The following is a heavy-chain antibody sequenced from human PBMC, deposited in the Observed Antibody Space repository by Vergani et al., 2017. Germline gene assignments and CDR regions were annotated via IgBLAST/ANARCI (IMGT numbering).Heavy chain of an antibody. CDR3: ARETVVTSWDGYRFHYMDV. V-gene: IGHV4-4*07. CDR1: GAPISYWC. CDR2: LCPSGST. Sequence: QVQMQESGPGLVKTSETLSLTCSASGAPISYWCWSWLRQPAGKGLEWIGRLCPSGSTNYNPSLKSRVTMSVDTSKNQFSLKLTSVTAEDTAVYYCARETVVTSWDGYRFHYMDVWGKXP. J-gene: IGHJ6*03. D-gene: IGHD3-16*02.